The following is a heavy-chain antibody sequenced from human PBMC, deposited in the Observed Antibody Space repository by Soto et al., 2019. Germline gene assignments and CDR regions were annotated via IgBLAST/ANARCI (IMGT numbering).Heavy chain of an antibody. CDR1: GYTFTSYG. D-gene: IGHD6-6*01. J-gene: IGHJ5*02. CDR3: ARDRSIAAIAPWFDP. Sequence: EXXVKVSFKATGYTFTSYGISLVRHAPGQRLEWMGWINAGNGNTKYSQKFQGRVTITRDTSASTAYMELSSLRSQDTAVYYCARDRSIAAIAPWFDPWGQGTLVTVSS. V-gene: IGHV1-3*01. CDR2: INAGNGNT.